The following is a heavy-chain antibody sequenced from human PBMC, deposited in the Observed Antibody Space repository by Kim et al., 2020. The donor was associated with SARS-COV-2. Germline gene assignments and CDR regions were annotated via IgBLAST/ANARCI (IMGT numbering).Heavy chain of an antibody. CDR2: ISSSSAVL. V-gene: IGHV3-21*06. J-gene: IGHJ3*02. D-gene: IGHD3-22*01. CDR1: AFAFNTYS. CDR3: ARAPWYYSDSSGKGAFDI. Sequence: GGSLRLSCAASAFAFNTYSMNWVRQAPGKGLEWVSSISSSSAVLYYADSVKGRFTISRDNAKNSLYLQMNSLGAEDTAVYYCARAPWYYSDSSGKGAFDIWGQGTMVTVSS.